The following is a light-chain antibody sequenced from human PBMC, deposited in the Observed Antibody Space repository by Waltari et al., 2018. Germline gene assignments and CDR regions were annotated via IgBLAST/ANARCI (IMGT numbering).Light chain of an antibody. V-gene: IGLV3-21*02. J-gene: IGLJ2*01. Sequence: SYVLTQPHSVSVAPGQTARITCGGDNIEAKSVHWYQQKPGQAPVVVVFDDSDRPSGIPGRCSGANSGNTATLTISRVEGGDEADYFCQVWDSSGDLLVIFSGGTKLTVL. CDR1: NIEAKS. CDR2: DDS. CDR3: QVWDSSGDLLVI.